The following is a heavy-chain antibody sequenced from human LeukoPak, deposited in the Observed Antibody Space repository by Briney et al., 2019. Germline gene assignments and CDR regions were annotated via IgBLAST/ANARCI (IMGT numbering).Heavy chain of an antibody. CDR1: GLTFSIYG. CDR3: AKARGEQNGGSNY. D-gene: IGHD2-15*01. V-gene: IGHV3-23*01. J-gene: IGHJ4*02. Sequence: GGSLRLSCAASGLTFSIYGISWVRQAPGKGLEWVSTISGSAGSTYYADSVKGRFTISRDNSKNTLYLQMNSLRAEDTAVYYCAKARGEQNGGSNYWGQGTLVTVSS. CDR2: ISGSAGST.